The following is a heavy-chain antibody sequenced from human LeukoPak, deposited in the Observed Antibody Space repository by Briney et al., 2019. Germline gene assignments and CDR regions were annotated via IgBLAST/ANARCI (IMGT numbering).Heavy chain of an antibody. CDR3: AKSTVECGTNCGSYYYSMDV. CDR1: GFTFSSHA. J-gene: IGHJ6*03. CDR2: INGGGGVT. Sequence: PGGSLRLSCAASGFTFSSHAMNWVRPAPGKGLEWVSAINGGGGVTYHTDSGRGRFTISRDNSKNTLYLQMNGLRDDDTATYHCAKSTVECGTNCGSYYYSMDVWGKGTTVTVSS. D-gene: IGHD7-27*01. V-gene: IGHV3-23*01.